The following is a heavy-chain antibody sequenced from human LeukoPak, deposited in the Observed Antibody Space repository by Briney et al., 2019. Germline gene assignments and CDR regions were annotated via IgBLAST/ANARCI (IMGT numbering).Heavy chain of an antibody. CDR2: INHSGST. CDR3: ARVYCSSTSCYWELDY. CDR1: GGSFSGYY. D-gene: IGHD2-2*01. Sequence: SETLSLTCAVYGGSFSGYYWSWIRQPPGKGLEWIGEINHSGSTNYNPSLKSRVTISVDTSKNQFSLKLSSVTAADTAVYYCARVYCSSTSCYWELDYWGQGTLVTVSS. V-gene: IGHV4-34*01. J-gene: IGHJ4*02.